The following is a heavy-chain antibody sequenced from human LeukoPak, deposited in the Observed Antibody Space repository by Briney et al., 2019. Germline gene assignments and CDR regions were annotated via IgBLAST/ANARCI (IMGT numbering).Heavy chain of an antibody. Sequence: PGGSLRLSCAASGFTFSSYEMNWVRQAPGKGLEWVSYISSSGSTIYYADSVKGRFTISRDNSKNTLYLQMNSLRAEDTAIYYCAKSGTYDYVWGSPHFDFWGQGTLVTVSS. D-gene: IGHD3-16*01. CDR3: AKSGTYDYVWGSPHFDF. V-gene: IGHV3-48*03. CDR1: GFTFSSYE. CDR2: ISSSGSTI. J-gene: IGHJ4*02.